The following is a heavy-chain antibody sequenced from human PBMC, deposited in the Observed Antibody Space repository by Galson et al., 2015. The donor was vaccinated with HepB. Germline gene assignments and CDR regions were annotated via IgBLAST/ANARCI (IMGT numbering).Heavy chain of an antibody. Sequence: SLRLSCAASGFTFDDYGMSWVRQAPGKGLEWVSGINWNGGSTGYADSVKGRFTISRDNAKNSLYLQMNSLRAEDTALYYCARHKTGWLVAGAYYFDYWGQGTLVTVSS. CDR2: INWNGGST. CDR1: GFTFDDYG. J-gene: IGHJ4*02. D-gene: IGHD6-19*01. V-gene: IGHV3-20*04. CDR3: ARHKTGWLVAGAYYFDY.